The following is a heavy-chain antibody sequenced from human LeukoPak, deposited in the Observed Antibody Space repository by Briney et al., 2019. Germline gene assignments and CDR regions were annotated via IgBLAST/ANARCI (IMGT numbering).Heavy chain of an antibody. J-gene: IGHJ6*03. Sequence: GGSLRLSPVASGVTFISGDWMTWARQPPGKGREGVANIKQDGSEKNYVDSGKGRFTISRDNAKNSVDLQMNSLRVENTAVYYSARVAAAGTGIFVNFYYSMDIWGKGTTVTISS. CDR3: ARVAAAGTGIFVNFYYSMDI. CDR2: IKQDGSEK. D-gene: IGHD6-13*01. CDR1: GVTFISGDW. V-gene: IGHV3-7*01.